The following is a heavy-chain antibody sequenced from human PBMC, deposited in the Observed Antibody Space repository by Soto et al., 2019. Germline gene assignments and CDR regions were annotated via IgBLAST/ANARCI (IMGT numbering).Heavy chain of an antibody. CDR3: ARGKLLMVRGGGMDV. V-gene: IGHV3-21*01. Sequence: GSLRLSCAASGFTFSSYSMNWVRQSPGKGLEWVSSISSSSSYIYYADSVKGRFTISRDNAKNSLYLQMNSLRAEDTAVYYCARGKLLMVRGGGMDVWGQGTTVTVSS. D-gene: IGHD3-10*01. J-gene: IGHJ6*02. CDR1: GFTFSSYS. CDR2: ISSSSSYI.